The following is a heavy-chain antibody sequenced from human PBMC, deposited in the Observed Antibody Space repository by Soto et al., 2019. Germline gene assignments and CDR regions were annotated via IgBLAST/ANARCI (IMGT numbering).Heavy chain of an antibody. V-gene: IGHV4-30-2*01. CDR1: GGSISSGGYS. Sequence: SETLSLTCAVSGGSISSGGYSWSWIRQPPGKGLEWIGYIYHSGSTYYNPSLKSRVTISVDRSKNQFSLKPSSVTAADTAVYYCARAPMITFGGVILGPFDPWGQGTLVTVSS. J-gene: IGHJ5*02. D-gene: IGHD3-16*02. CDR3: ARAPMITFGGVILGPFDP. CDR2: IYHSGST.